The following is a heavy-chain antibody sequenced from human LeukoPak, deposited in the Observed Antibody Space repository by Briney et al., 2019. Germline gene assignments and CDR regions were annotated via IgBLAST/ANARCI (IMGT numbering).Heavy chain of an antibody. CDR1: GGSINFYY. Sequence: PSETLSLTCTVSGGSINFYYWNWIRQPAGKGLEWIGYIYYSGSTNYNPSLKSRVTISVDTSKNQFSLKLSSVTAADTAVYYCASYSSSWYGNWFDPWGQGTLVTVSS. V-gene: IGHV4-59*08. D-gene: IGHD6-13*01. J-gene: IGHJ5*02. CDR2: IYYSGST. CDR3: ASYSSSWYGNWFDP.